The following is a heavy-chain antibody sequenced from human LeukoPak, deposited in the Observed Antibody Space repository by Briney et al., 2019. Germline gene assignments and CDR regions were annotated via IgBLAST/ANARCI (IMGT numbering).Heavy chain of an antibody. Sequence: GASVKVSCKASGYTFTSYGISWVRRAPGQGLEWMGWISAYNGNTNYAQKLQGRVTMTTDTSTSTAYMELRSLRSDDTAVYYCARGTADYYYYYYMDVWGKGTTVTISS. CDR2: ISAYNGNT. J-gene: IGHJ6*03. CDR3: ARGTADYYYYYYMDV. V-gene: IGHV1-18*01. D-gene: IGHD2-2*01. CDR1: GYTFTSYG.